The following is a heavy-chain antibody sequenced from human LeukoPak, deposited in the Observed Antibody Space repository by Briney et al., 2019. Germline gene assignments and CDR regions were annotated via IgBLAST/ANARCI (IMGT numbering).Heavy chain of an antibody. CDR3: ARDQGYGDLNAFDI. CDR1: GGSFSGYY. D-gene: IGHD4-17*01. Sequence: SETLSLTCAVYGGSFSGYYWSWIRQPPGKGLEWIGYIYYSGSTNYNPSLKSRVTISVDTSKNQFSLKLSSVTAADTAVYYCARDQGYGDLNAFDIWGQGTMVTVSS. CDR2: IYYSGST. J-gene: IGHJ3*02. V-gene: IGHV4-59*01.